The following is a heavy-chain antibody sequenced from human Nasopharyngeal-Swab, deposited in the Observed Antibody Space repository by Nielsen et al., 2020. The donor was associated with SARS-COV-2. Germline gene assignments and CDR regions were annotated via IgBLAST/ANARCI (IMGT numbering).Heavy chain of an antibody. V-gene: IGHV3-48*02. D-gene: IGHD1-26*01. CDR3: ARDVALVGAELDY. J-gene: IGHJ4*02. CDR1: GFTFTSNG. CDR2: LSSTSSVS. Sequence: RGSLRLSCAASGFTFTSNGIHWVRQAPGQGLEWVSYLSSTSSVSYYADFAHGRITISRDNAANSLSLQMNSLRDEDTAIYYCARDVALVGAELDYWGQGTLVTVSS.